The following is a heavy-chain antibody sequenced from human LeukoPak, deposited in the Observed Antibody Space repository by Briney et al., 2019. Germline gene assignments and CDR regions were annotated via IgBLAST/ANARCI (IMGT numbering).Heavy chain of an antibody. CDR3: ARHRHLRVPAAAPNAFDI. CDR1: GGSISSPNNY. J-gene: IGHJ3*02. CDR2: ISYDGRT. V-gene: IGHV4-39*01. D-gene: IGHD2-2*01. Sequence: PSETLSLTCTVSGGSISSPNNYWDWIRQSPGKGLEWVGTISYDGRTYYSPSLKSRVSISVDTSKNQFSLKLSSVTAADTAVYYCARHRHLRVPAAAPNAFDIWGQGTMVTVSS.